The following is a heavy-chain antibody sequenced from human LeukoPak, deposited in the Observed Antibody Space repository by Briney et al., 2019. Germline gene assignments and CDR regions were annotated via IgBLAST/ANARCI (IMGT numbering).Heavy chain of an antibody. CDR3: ARGWYYDFWSGYYRWFDP. Sequence: ASVKVSCKASGYTFTSYDINWVRQATGQGLEWMGWMNPNSGNTGYAQKFQGRVTMTRNTSISTAYMELSSLRSEDTAVHYCARGWYYDFWSGYYRWFDPWGQGTLVTVSS. CDR1: GYTFTSYD. CDR2: MNPNSGNT. D-gene: IGHD3-3*01. J-gene: IGHJ5*02. V-gene: IGHV1-8*01.